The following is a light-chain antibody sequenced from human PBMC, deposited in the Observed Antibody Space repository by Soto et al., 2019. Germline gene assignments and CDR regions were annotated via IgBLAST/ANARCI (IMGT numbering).Light chain of an antibody. CDR1: QGINNY. CDR2: AAS. V-gene: IGKV1-5*01. J-gene: IGKJ1*01. CDR3: QQYNSYWT. Sequence: DIQMTQSPYSRYASLGDRVTITFQASQGINNYLNWYQQKPGKAPKLLIYAASSLASGVPSRFSGSGSGTEFTLTISSLQPDDFATYYCQQYNSYWTFGQGTKVDIK.